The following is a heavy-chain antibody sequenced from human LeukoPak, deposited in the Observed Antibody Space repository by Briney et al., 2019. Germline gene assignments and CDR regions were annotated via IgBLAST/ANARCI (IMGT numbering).Heavy chain of an antibody. Sequence: SETLSLTCTVSGGSISSYYWSWIRQPPGKGLEWIGYIYFSGSANYNPSLKSRVTISVDTSKNQFSLKLSSVTAADTAVYYCARFDDSSGYDAFDIWGQGTMVTVSS. D-gene: IGHD3-22*01. CDR3: ARFDDSSGYDAFDI. J-gene: IGHJ3*02. V-gene: IGHV4-59*01. CDR2: IYFSGSA. CDR1: GGSISSYY.